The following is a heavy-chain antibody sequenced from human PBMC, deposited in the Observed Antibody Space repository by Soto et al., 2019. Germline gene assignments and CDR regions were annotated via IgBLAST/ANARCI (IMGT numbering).Heavy chain of an antibody. V-gene: IGHV3-20*04. CDR3: ARDMGGPPSGWTHSFDY. CDR1: GFTFDDYG. D-gene: IGHD3-3*01. Sequence: GGSLRLSCAASGFTFDDYGMSWVRQAPGKGLEWVSGINWNGGSTGYADSVKGRFTISRDNAKNSLYLQMNSLRAEDTALYYCARDMGGPPSGWTHSFDYWGQGTLVTVSS. CDR2: INWNGGST. J-gene: IGHJ4*02.